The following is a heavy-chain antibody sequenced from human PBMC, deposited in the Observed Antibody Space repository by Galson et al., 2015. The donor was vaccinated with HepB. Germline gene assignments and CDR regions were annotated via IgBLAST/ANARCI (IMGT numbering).Heavy chain of an antibody. D-gene: IGHD6-19*01. Sequence: SLRLSCAASGFTFSSYGMHWVRQAPGKGLEWVAVISYDGSNKYYADSVKGRFTISRDNSKNTLYLQMNSLRAEDTAVYYCVRSGIAVARGGFDYWGQGTLVTVSS. J-gene: IGHJ4*02. CDR2: ISYDGSNK. CDR1: GFTFSSYG. CDR3: VRSGIAVARGGFDY. V-gene: IGHV3-30*03.